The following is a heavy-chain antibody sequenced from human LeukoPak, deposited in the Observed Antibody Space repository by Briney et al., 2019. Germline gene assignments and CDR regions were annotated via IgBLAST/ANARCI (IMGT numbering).Heavy chain of an antibody. J-gene: IGHJ3*02. CDR1: GITFDNYA. CDR2: INWNGGST. V-gene: IGHV3-9*01. D-gene: IGHD3-3*01. Sequence: GGSLRLSCAASGITFDNYAMHWFRHAPGKGLEWFSGINWNGGSTSYADSVKGRFTISRDNAKNSLYLQMTSLRAEYTALYYCAKDTLRSVGTIWGQGTKVTVSS. CDR3: AKDTLRSVGTI.